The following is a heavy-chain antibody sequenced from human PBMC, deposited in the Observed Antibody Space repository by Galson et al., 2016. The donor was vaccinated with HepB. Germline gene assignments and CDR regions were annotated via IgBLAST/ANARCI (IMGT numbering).Heavy chain of an antibody. D-gene: IGHD2-15*01. CDR2: TYRGSN. Sequence: WIRQSPSRGLEWLGRTYRGSNQYAASMRGRIATNSDTSTNQFSLQLSSVTPEDTGLYYCARGAYSSFDIWGQGTMVTVSS. CDR3: ARGAYSSFDI. V-gene: IGHV6-1*01. J-gene: IGHJ3*02.